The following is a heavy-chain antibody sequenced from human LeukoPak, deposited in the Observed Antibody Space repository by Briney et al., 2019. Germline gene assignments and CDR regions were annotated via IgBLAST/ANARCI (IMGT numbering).Heavy chain of an antibody. Sequence: ASVKVSCKVSGYTLTELSMHWVRQAPGKGLEWMGGFDPEDGETIYAQRFQGRVTMTEDTSTDTAYMELSSLRSEDTAVYYCATDIFTGQGDNAFDIWGQGTMVTVSS. CDR1: GYTLTELS. V-gene: IGHV1-24*01. CDR3: ATDIFTGQGDNAFDI. CDR2: FDPEDGET. J-gene: IGHJ3*02. D-gene: IGHD3-9*01.